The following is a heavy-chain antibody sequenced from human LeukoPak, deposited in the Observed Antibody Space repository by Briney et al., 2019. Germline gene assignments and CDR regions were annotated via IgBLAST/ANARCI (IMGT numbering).Heavy chain of an antibody. V-gene: IGHV3-23*01. CDR1: GFTFSSYS. Sequence: GGSPRLSCAASGFTFSSYSMNWVRQAPGKGLEWVSTINDRGIATYYADSVKGRFTISRDNSKNTLSLQVSSLRAEDTAIYYCAKGLKTAVGPYKGYHYYMDVWGKGTTVTVSS. CDR3: AKGLKTAVGPYKGYHYYMDV. CDR2: INDRGIAT. D-gene: IGHD5-18*01. J-gene: IGHJ6*03.